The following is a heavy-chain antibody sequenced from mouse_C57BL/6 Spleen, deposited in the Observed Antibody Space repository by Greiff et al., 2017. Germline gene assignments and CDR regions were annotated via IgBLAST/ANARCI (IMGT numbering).Heavy chain of an antibody. V-gene: IGHV1-77*01. CDR2: IGPGSGST. CDR1: GYTFTDYY. D-gene: IGHD1-1*01. CDR3: ARGGYYGSSYGYAMDY. J-gene: IGHJ4*01. Sequence: VQLQQSGAELVKPGASVKISCKASGYTFTDYYINWVKQRPGQGLEWIGKIGPGSGSTYYNEKFKGKATLTADKSSSTAYMQLSSLTSEDSAVYFCARGGYYGSSYGYAMDYWGQGTSVTVSS.